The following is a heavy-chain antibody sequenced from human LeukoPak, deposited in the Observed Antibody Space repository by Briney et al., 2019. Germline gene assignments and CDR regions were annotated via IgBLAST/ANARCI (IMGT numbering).Heavy chain of an antibody. CDR1: GYTFTSYD. Sequence: ASVKVSCKASGYTFTSYDINWVRQATGQGLEWMGWMNPNSGNTGYAQKFQGRVTITADESTSTAYMELSSLRSEDTAVYYCARENVEMATSDAFDIWGQGTMVTVSS. J-gene: IGHJ3*02. CDR3: ARENVEMATSDAFDI. V-gene: IGHV1-8*01. D-gene: IGHD5-24*01. CDR2: MNPNSGNT.